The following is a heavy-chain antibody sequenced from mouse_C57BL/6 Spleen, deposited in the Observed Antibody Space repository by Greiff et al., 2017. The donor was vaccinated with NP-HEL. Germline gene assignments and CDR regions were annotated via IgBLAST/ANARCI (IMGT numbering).Heavy chain of an antibody. CDR3: ARGGVLLLLRDYAMDY. Sequence: VQLQQPGTELVKPGASVKLSCKASGYTFTSYWMHWVKQRPGQGLEWIGNINPSNGGTNYNEKFKSKATLTVDKSSSTAYMQLSSLTSEDSAVYYCARGGVLLLLRDYAMDYWGQGTSVTVSS. D-gene: IGHD1-1*01. CDR1: GYTFTSYW. V-gene: IGHV1-53*01. J-gene: IGHJ4*01. CDR2: INPSNGGT.